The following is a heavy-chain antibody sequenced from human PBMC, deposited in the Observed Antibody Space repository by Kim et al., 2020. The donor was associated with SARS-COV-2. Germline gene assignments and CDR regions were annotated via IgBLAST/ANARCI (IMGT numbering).Heavy chain of an antibody. CDR3: ARDRGGLGCSGDSCYYFDY. V-gene: IGHV3-33*05. CDR1: GFTFGSYG. J-gene: IGHJ4*02. Sequence: GGSLRLSCAASGFTFGSYGMHWVRQAPGKGLEWVAVISYDGSRKYYADSVKGRFTISRDNSKNTLYLQMNSLRAEDTAVYYCARDRGGLGCSGDSCYYFDYWGQRTLVTVSS. D-gene: IGHD2-15*01. CDR2: ISYDGSRK.